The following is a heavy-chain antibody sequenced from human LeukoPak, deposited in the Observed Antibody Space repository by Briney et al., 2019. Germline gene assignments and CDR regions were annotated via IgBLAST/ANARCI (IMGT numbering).Heavy chain of an antibody. CDR1: GGSISSGSYY. V-gene: IGHV4-61*02. Sequence: SQTLSLTYTVSGGSISSGSYYWSWIRQPAGKGLEWIGRIYTSGSTNYNPSLKSRVTISVDTSKNQFSLKLSSVTAADTAVYYCARVMVGYYDSSGYYYFDYWGQGTLVTVSS. CDR2: IYTSGST. J-gene: IGHJ4*02. D-gene: IGHD3-22*01. CDR3: ARVMVGYYDSSGYYYFDY.